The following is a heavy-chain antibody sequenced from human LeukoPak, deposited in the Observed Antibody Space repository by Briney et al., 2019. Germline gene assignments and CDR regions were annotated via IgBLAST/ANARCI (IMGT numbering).Heavy chain of an antibody. D-gene: IGHD6-19*01. V-gene: IGHV3-23*01. CDR2: ISGSRGTT. J-gene: IGHJ4*02. CDR3: AKERTGGWPFDY. CDR1: GFTVSSYA. Sequence: GGSLRLSCAASGFTVSSYAMSWVRQAPGKGLEWVSGISGSRGTTYYAASVKGRLTISRDNSKNTLYLQMNSLRADDTAVYYCAKERTGGWPFDYWGQGTLVTVSS.